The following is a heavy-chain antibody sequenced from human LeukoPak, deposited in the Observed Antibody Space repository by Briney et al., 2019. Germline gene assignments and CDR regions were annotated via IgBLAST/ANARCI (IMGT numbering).Heavy chain of an antibody. CDR2: INPSGGRT. V-gene: IGHV3-23*01. Sequence: GGSLRLSCAASGFTFNKFAMSWVRQAPRKGLEWVSAINPSGGRTYYADSVKGRFTISRDNSRNTLYLQMNALRAEDTAVYYCATDGAGFDTWGQGVLVTVSS. CDR3: ATDGAGFDT. J-gene: IGHJ5*02. CDR1: GFTFNKFA.